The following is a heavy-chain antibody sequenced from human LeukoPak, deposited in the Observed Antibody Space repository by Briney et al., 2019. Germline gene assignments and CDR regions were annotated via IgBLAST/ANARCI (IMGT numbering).Heavy chain of an antibody. V-gene: IGHV3-30-3*01. CDR3: ARAMITFGGVIVPPRY. CDR1: GFTFSSYA. D-gene: IGHD3-16*02. Sequence: GGSLRLSCAASGFTFSSYAMPWVRQAPGKGLEWVAVISYDGSNKYYADSVKGRFTISRDNSKDTLYLQMNSLRAEDTAVYYCARAMITFGGVIVPPRYWGQGTLVTVSS. J-gene: IGHJ4*02. CDR2: ISYDGSNK.